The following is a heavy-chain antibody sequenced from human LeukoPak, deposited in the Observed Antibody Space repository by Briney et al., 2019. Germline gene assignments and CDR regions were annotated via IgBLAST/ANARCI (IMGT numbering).Heavy chain of an antibody. CDR2: INHSGST. V-gene: IGHV4-34*01. D-gene: IGHD2-2*02. J-gene: IGHJ6*03. CDR3: AREARGRIVVVPAAILLYYYYYYMDV. CDR1: GGSFSGYY. Sequence: SETLSLTCAVYGGSFSGYYWSWIRQPPGKGLEWMGEINHSGSTNYNPSLKSRVTISVDTSKNQFSLKLSSVTAADTAVYYCAREARGRIVVVPAAILLYYYYYYMDVWGKGTTVTVSS.